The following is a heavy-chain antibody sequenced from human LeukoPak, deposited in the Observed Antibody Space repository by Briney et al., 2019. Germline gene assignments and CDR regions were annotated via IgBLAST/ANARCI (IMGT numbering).Heavy chain of an antibody. V-gene: IGHV1-8*01. D-gene: IGHD1-26*01. CDR3: AKGAASDAFDI. J-gene: IGHJ3*02. CDR1: GYTFTSYD. CDR2: MNPNSGNA. Sequence: GASVKVSCKASGYTFTSYDMNWVRQATGQGLEWMGWMNPNSGNAGYAQKFQGRVTMTRNTSISTAYMELSSLRSEDTAVYYCAKGAASDAFDIWGQRTMVTVSS.